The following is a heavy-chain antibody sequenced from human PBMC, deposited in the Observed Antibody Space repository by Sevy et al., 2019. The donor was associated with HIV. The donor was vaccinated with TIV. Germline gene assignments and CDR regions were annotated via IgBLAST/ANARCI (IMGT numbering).Heavy chain of an antibody. V-gene: IGHV3-7*01. J-gene: IGHJ3*02. CDR3: ARDPPSYSSNFFLFDM. CDR2: INQGGSEK. CDR1: GFIFTNYY. D-gene: IGHD6-13*01. Sequence: GGSLRLSCAASGFIFTNYYMSWVRQAPGKGLEWVANINQGGSEKYYVDSVKGRFTLSRDNAKNSLYLQMNSLRAEDTAVYYCARDPPSYSSNFFLFDMWGQGTMVTVSS.